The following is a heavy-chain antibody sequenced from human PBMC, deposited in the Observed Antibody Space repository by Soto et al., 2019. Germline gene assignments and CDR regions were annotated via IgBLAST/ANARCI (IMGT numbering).Heavy chain of an antibody. CDR2: IYYSGST. J-gene: IGHJ4*02. D-gene: IGHD6-19*01. V-gene: IGHV4-39*01. CDR1: GGSISSSSYY. CDR3: ARGAVAGTIFDY. Sequence: PSETLSLTCTVSGGSISSSSYYWGWIRQPPGKGLEWIGSIYYSGSTYYNPSLKSRVTISVDTSKNQFSLKLSSVTAADTAVYYCARGAVAGTIFDYWGQGTLVTVSS.